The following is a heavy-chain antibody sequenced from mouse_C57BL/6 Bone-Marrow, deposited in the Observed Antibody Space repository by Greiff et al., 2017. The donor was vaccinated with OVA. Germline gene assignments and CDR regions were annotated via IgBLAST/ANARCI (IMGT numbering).Heavy chain of an antibody. Sequence: EVKLVESGGDLVKPGGSLKLSCAASGFTFSSYGMSWVRQTPDKRLEWVATISSGGSYTYYPDSVKGRFTISRDNAKNTLYLQMSSLESEDTAMYYCARLYYDYDLYAMDYWGQGTSVTVSS. CDR3: ARLYYDYDLYAMDY. J-gene: IGHJ4*01. V-gene: IGHV5-6*01. D-gene: IGHD2-4*01. CDR2: ISSGGSYT. CDR1: GFTFSSYG.